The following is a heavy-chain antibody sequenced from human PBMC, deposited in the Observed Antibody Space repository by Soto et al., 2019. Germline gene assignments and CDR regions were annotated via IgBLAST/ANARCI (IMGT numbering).Heavy chain of an antibody. CDR1: GSAISSYY. Sequence: SETLSLTCTVSGSAISSYYLSWIRQPPGKGLEWIGYIYYFGSTNYNYNPSLKSRVTISVDTSKNQFSLKLSSVTAADTAVYYCARHSPDSDWLSQFDYWGQGTLVTVSS. CDR3: ARHSPDSDWLSQFDY. V-gene: IGHV4-59*08. J-gene: IGHJ4*02. CDR2: IYYFGSTNY. D-gene: IGHD3-9*01.